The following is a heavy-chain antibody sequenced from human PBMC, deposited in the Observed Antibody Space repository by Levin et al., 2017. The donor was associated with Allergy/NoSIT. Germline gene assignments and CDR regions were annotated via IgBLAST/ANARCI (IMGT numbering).Heavy chain of an antibody. J-gene: IGHJ2*01. CDR1: GYSFINFG. Sequence: ASVKVSCEASGYSFINFGISWVRQAPGQGLEWMGWISAYTGNRNSAQKFQGRVTLTTDTSTSTAYMELRSLRSDDTAVYYCARMEYCGGDCYDWYFDLWGRGTLVTVSS. D-gene: IGHD2-21*02. CDR3: ARMEYCGGDCYDWYFDL. CDR2: ISAYTGNR. V-gene: IGHV1-18*01.